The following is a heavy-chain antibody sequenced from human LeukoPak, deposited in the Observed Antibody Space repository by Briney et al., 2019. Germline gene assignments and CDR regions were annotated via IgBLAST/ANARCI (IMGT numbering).Heavy chain of an antibody. Sequence: GGSLRLSCAASGFTVFTNDMTWVGQAPGKGLEWVSVLYSDGNTKYADSVQGRFTISRDNSKNTLYLEMNSLSPDDTAVYYCARGVEPLAANTLAYWGQGTLVTVSS. CDR1: GFTVFTND. CDR2: LYSDGNT. CDR3: ARGVEPLAANTLAY. J-gene: IGHJ4*02. V-gene: IGHV3-53*01. D-gene: IGHD1-14*01.